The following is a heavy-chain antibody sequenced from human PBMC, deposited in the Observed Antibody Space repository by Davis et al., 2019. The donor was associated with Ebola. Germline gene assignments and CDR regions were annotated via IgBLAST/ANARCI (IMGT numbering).Heavy chain of an antibody. CDR3: ASRMDV. J-gene: IGHJ6*02. V-gene: IGHV4-59*08. Sequence: GSLPLFCTVSGGSISSYYCSWIRRPPGQGLEWIGYIYYSESTNYNPSLKSRVTISVDTSRNQFSLKLSSVTAADTAVYYCASRMDVWGQGTTVTVSS. CDR2: IYYSEST. CDR1: GGSISSYY.